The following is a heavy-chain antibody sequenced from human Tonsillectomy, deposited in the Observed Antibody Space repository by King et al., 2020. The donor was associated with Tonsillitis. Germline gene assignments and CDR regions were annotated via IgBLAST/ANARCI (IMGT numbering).Heavy chain of an antibody. Sequence: VQLVESGGGVVQPGGSLRLSCTASGFTFSSYGMHWVRQAPGKGLEWVAFIRDDGGNKNYADSVKGRFTISRDNSKNTLYLQMSSLRAEDTAVYYCGGMVYTGDYWGQGTLVIVSS. CDR1: GFTFSSYG. CDR2: IRDDGGNK. J-gene: IGHJ4*02. CDR3: GGMVYTGDY. V-gene: IGHV3-30*02. D-gene: IGHD2-8*01.